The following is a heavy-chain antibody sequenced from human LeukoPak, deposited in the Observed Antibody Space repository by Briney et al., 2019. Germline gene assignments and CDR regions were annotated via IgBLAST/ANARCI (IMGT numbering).Heavy chain of an antibody. CDR3: AKEDCSGGSCRFDY. V-gene: IGHV3-30*02. CDR1: GFTFNNYW. D-gene: IGHD2-15*01. J-gene: IGHJ4*02. Sequence: GGSLRLSCATSGFTFNNYWMHWVRQAPGKGLEWVAFIRYDGSNKYYADSVKGRFTISRDNSKNTLYLQMNSLRAEDTAVYYCAKEDCSGGSCRFDYWGQGTLVTVSS. CDR2: IRYDGSNK.